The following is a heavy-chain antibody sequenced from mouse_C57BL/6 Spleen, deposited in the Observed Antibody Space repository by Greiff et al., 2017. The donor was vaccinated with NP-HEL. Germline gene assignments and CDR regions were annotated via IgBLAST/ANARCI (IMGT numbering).Heavy chain of an antibody. CDR3: ARDRPNYYGSSGDFDY. CDR2: ISYDGSN. Sequence: EVQLQQSGPGLVKPSQSLSLTCSVTGYSITSGYYWNWIRQFPGNKLEWMGYISYDGSNNYNPSLKNRISITRDTSKNQFFLKLNSVTTEDTATYYCARDRPNYYGSSGDFDYWGQGTTLTVSS. V-gene: IGHV3-6*01. CDR1: GYSITSGYY. D-gene: IGHD1-1*01. J-gene: IGHJ2*01.